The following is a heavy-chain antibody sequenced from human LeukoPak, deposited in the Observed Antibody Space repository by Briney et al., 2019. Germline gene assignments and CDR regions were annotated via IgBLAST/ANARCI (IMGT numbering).Heavy chain of an antibody. D-gene: IGHD2-15*01. Sequence: PSQTLSLTCTVSGGSISSGSYYWSWIRQPAGKGLEWIGRIYTSGSTNYNPSLKSRVTISVDTSKNQFSLKLSSVTAADTAVYYCARVGECSGGSCYFFDYWGQGTLVTVSS. CDR2: IYTSGST. J-gene: IGHJ4*02. CDR3: ARVGECSGGSCYFFDY. V-gene: IGHV4-61*02. CDR1: GGSISSGSYY.